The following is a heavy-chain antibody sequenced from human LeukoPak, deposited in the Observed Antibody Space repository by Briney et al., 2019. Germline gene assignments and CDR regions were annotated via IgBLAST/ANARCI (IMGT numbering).Heavy chain of an antibody. CDR3: AASPDLLCSGGSCPSSYYYYYGMDV. D-gene: IGHD2-15*01. CDR1: GFTFTSSA. Sequence: AASVKVSFKASGFTFTSSAMQWVRQARGQRLEWIGWIVVGSGNTNYAQKFPERVTITRDMSTSTAYMELSSLRSEDTAVYYCAASPDLLCSGGSCPSSYYYYYGMDVWGQGTTVTVSS. CDR2: IVVGSGNT. V-gene: IGHV1-58*02. J-gene: IGHJ6*02.